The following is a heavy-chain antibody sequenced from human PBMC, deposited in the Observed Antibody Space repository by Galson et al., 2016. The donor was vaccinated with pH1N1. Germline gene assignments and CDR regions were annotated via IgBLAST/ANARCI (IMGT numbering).Heavy chain of an antibody. CDR2: IYPGDSET. CDR1: GYSFSNYW. V-gene: IGHV5-51*01. CDR3: ARRPRYHDFWSDYSYRAFDV. J-gene: IGHJ3*01. D-gene: IGHD3-3*01. Sequence: QSGAEVKKPGESLRISCKGSGYSFSNYWIGWVRQMPGKGLEWMGIIYPGDSETKYSPSFQGQVTFSADKSSSTAYLQWSSLKASDTAMYYCARRPRYHDFWSDYSYRAFDVWGQGTMVTVPS.